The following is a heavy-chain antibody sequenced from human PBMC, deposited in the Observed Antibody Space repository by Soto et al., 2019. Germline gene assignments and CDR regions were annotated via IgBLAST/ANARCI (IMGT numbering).Heavy chain of an antibody. J-gene: IGHJ4*02. V-gene: IGHV1-18*01. CDR3: ARDIGSHYLPIDY. CDR2: ISPNNGDT. CDR1: GYTFTAYT. Sequence: ASVKGSCKGSGYTFTAYTIIWVRQAPGQGLEWMGWISPNNGDTGSAQSLQGRLTMTTDTSTATVYMELRGLTSDDTAVYYCARDIGSHYLPIDYWGQGTLVTVS. D-gene: IGHD3-10*01.